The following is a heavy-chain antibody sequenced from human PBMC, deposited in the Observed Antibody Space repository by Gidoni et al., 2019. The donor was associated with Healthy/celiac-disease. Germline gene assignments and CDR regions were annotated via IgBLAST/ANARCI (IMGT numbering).Heavy chain of an antibody. J-gene: IGHJ3*02. CDR2: VRGSGGIT. CDR3: AKDSSSGIRDDAFDI. CDR1: GFPVSSYA. D-gene: IGHD3-22*01. V-gene: IGHV3-23*01. Sequence: EVQLLESGGGLVQPGWSLRLSCAASGFPVSSYAMSWVRQAAGKGLEWVSAVRGSGGITYYADSVKGRFTISRDNSKNTLYLQMNSLRAEDTAVYYCAKDSSSGIRDDAFDIWGQGTMVTVS.